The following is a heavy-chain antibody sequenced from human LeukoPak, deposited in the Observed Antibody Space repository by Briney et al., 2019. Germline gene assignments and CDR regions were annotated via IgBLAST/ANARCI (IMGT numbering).Heavy chain of an antibody. Sequence: SGGSLRLSCAASEFTFNSYWMSWVRQAPGKGLEWVANIKQDGGQIYYLDSVKGRFTVSRDNAKNSLYLQMNSLRAEDTAVYYCARGGQELDNWGQGTLVTVSS. V-gene: IGHV3-7*01. CDR3: ARGGQELDN. J-gene: IGHJ4*02. CDR1: EFTFNSYW. CDR2: IKQDGGQI. D-gene: IGHD1-26*01.